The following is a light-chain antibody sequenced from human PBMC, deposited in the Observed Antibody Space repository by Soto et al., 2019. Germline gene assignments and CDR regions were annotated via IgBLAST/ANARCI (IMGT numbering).Light chain of an antibody. CDR3: QQYTNWPVT. Sequence: IVMTQSPATLSVSPGERATLSCRASQSVSSNLAWYQQKPGQAPRLLIYGASTRATGIPARFSGSVSGTEFTLTISSLQSEDFAVYYCQQYTNWPVTFGQGTRLEIK. CDR1: QSVSSN. J-gene: IGKJ5*01. CDR2: GAS. V-gene: IGKV3-15*01.